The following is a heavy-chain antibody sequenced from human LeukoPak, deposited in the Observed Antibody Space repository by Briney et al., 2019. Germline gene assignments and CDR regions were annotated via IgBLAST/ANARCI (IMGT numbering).Heavy chain of an antibody. CDR2: IWYDGSNK. J-gene: IGHJ6*02. D-gene: IGHD5-18*01. Sequence: GGPLRLSCAASGFTFSSYGMHWVRQAPGKGLEWVAVIWYDGSNKYYADSVKGRFTISRDNSKNTLYLQMNSLRAEDTAVYYCARLVDTAMVYYYYYGMDVWGQGTTVTVSS. CDR3: ARLVDTAMVYYYYYGMDV. CDR1: GFTFSSYG. V-gene: IGHV3-33*01.